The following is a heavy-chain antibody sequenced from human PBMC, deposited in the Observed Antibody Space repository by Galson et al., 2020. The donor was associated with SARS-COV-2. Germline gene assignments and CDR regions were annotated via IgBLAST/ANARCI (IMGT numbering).Heavy chain of an antibody. D-gene: IGHD3-10*01. CDR3: ARSPITMVRGVIIGYYYGMDV. Sequence: ETSETLSLTCTVSGGSISSGDYYWSWIRQPPGKGLEWIGYIYYSGSTYYNPSLKSRVTISVDTSKNQFSLKLSSVTAADTAVYYCARSPITMVRGVIIGYYYGMDVWGQGTTVTVSS. V-gene: IGHV4-30-4*01. CDR2: IYYSGST. J-gene: IGHJ6*02. CDR1: GGSISSGDYY.